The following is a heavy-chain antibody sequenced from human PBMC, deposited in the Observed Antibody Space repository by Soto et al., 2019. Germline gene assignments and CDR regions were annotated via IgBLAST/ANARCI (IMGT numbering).Heavy chain of an antibody. V-gene: IGHV5-51*01. CDR3: ARKYYYGAGTLDY. J-gene: IGHJ4*02. D-gene: IGHD3-10*01. CDR1: GYTFTNYW. Sequence: GESLKISCKGSGYTFTNYWIGWVRQMPGKGLEWMGIIYPGDSETRYSPSFQGQVTMSADKSISTAYLQWSSLKASDSAMYYCARKYYYGAGTLDYWGQGTLFTVSS. CDR2: IYPGDSET.